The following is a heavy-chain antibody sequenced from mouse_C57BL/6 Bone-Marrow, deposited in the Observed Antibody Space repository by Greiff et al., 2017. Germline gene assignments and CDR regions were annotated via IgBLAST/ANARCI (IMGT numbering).Heavy chain of an antibody. Sequence: QVQLQQPGAELVKPGASVKLSCKASGYTFTSYWMQWVKQRPGQGLEWIGEIDPSDSYTNYNPKFKGKATLTVHTSSSTAYMQLSSLTSENSSVYKCARYPYYYGSSWFAYWGQGTLVTVSA. J-gene: IGHJ3*01. CDR1: GYTFTSYW. V-gene: IGHV1-50*01. CDR2: IDPSDSYT. CDR3: ARYPYYYGSSWFAY. D-gene: IGHD1-1*01.